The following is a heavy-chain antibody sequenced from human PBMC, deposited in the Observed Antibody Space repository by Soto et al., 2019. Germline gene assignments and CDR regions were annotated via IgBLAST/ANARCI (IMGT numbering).Heavy chain of an antibody. V-gene: IGHV3-48*01. CDR3: SKMEVVAAGRGGYYYYGMDV. J-gene: IGHJ6*02. D-gene: IGHD6-13*01. CDR2: ISSSSSTI. Sequence: GGSLRLSCAASGFTFSSYAMTWVRQAPGKGLEWVSYISSSSSTIFYTDSVKGRFTVSRDNSKNTLYLQMNSLRAEDTAVYYCSKMEVVAAGRGGYYYYGMDVWGQGTTVTVSS. CDR1: GFTFSSYA.